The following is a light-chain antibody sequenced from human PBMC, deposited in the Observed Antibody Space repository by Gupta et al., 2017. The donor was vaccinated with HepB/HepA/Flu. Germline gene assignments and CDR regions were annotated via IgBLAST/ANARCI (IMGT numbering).Light chain of an antibody. CDR2: NDR. CDR1: DLRSKS. V-gene: IGLV3-21*03. CDR3: QVWDKNSDNFV. Sequence: SSVLPQPPSVSVAPGTTASITYGGNDLRSKSVHWYQQKPGQAPVLVVYNDRDRPSGIPERFSGSKYGTTATMTISRVEAGDEADYYCQVWDKNSDNFVFGTGTKVTVL. J-gene: IGLJ1*01.